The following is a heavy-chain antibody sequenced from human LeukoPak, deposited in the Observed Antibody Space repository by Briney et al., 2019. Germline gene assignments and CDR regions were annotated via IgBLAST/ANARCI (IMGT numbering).Heavy chain of an antibody. J-gene: IGHJ4*02. CDR1: VGSISIGGYY. Sequence: SETLSLTCTVSVGSISIGGYYWSWIRQPAGKGLEWIGRIYTSGSTNYNPSLKSRVTISVDTSKNLFSLKLSSATAADTAVYYCARERTGDLVDYWGQGTLVTVSS. D-gene: IGHD7-27*01. V-gene: IGHV4-61*02. CDR3: ARERTGDLVDY. CDR2: IYTSGST.